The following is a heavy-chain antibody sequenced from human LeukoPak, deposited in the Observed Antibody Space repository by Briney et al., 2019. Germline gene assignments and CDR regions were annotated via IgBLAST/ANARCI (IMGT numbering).Heavy chain of an antibody. CDR3: AREWIQLWLHAFDI. CDR2: ISYDGSNK. J-gene: IGHJ3*02. Sequence: GRSLRLSCAASGFTFSSYAMHWVRQAPGKGLEWVAVISYDGSNKYYADSVKGRFTISRDNSKNTLCLQMNSLRAEDTAVYYCAREWIQLWLHAFDIWGQGTMVTVSS. CDR1: GFTFSSYA. V-gene: IGHV3-30-3*01. D-gene: IGHD5-18*01.